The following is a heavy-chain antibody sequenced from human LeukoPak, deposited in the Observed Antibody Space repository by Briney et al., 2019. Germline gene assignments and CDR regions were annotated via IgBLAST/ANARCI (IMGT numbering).Heavy chain of an antibody. CDR2: INSDGSST. V-gene: IGHV3-74*01. Sequence: PGGSLRLSCAASGFTFSSYWMHWVRQAPGKGLVWVSRINSDGSSTSYADSVKGRFIISRDNSKNTLYLQMNSLRAEDTAVYYCAILTVTTAYWGQGTLVTVSS. J-gene: IGHJ4*02. CDR1: GFTFSSYW. D-gene: IGHD4-17*01. CDR3: AILTVTTAY.